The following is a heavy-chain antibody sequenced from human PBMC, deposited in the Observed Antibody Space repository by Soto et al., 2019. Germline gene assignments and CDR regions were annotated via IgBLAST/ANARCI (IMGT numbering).Heavy chain of an antibody. CDR3: AKSRATVVTPPAH. Sequence: QVQVVESGGGVVQPGRSLRLSCAASGFTFSSYGMHWVRQAPGKGLEWVAVISYDGSNKYYADSVKGRFTISRDNSKNTLYLQMNSLRAEDTAVYYCAKSRATVVTPPAHWGQGTLVTVSS. CDR1: GFTFSSYG. D-gene: IGHD4-17*01. J-gene: IGHJ4*02. CDR2: ISYDGSNK. V-gene: IGHV3-30*18.